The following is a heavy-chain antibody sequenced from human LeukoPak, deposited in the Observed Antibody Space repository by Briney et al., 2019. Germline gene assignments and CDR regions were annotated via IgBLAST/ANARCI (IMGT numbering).Heavy chain of an antibody. D-gene: IGHD3-10*01. CDR2: IYSGGST. V-gene: IGHV3-66*01. J-gene: IGHJ3*02. CDR1: GFTVSSNY. Sequence: GGSLRLSCAASGFTVSSNYMSWVRQAPGKGLEWVSVIYSGGSTYYADSVKGRFTISRDNSENTLYLQMNSLRAEDTAVYYCARCLYYADAFDIWGQGTMVTVSS. CDR3: ARCLYYADAFDI.